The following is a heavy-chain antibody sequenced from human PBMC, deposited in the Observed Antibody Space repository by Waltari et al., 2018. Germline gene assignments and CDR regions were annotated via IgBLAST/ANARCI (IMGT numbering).Heavy chain of an antibody. CDR1: GGSISSYY. CDR3: ATLQTYYDIGNWFDP. V-gene: IGHV4-59*01. J-gene: IGHJ5*02. D-gene: IGHD3-9*01. Sequence: QVQLQESGPGLVKPSETLSLTCTVSGGSISSYYWSWIRQPPGKGLEWIGYIYYSWSTNYNPSLKSRVTISVDTSKNQFSLKLSSVTAADTAVYYCATLQTYYDIGNWFDPWGQGTLVIVSS. CDR2: IYYSWST.